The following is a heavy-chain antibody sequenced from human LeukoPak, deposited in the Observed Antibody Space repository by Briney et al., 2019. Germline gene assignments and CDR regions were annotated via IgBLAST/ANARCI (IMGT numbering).Heavy chain of an antibody. Sequence: SETLSLTCTVSGYSISSGYYWGWIRQPPGKGLEWIGSIYYSGSTYYNPSLKSRVTISVDTSKNQFSLKLSSVTAADTAVYYCARVMDYCSGGSCLEDDAFDIWGQGTMVTVSS. CDR3: ARVMDYCSGGSCLEDDAFDI. V-gene: IGHV4-38-2*02. J-gene: IGHJ3*02. CDR1: GYSISSGYY. D-gene: IGHD2-15*01. CDR2: IYYSGST.